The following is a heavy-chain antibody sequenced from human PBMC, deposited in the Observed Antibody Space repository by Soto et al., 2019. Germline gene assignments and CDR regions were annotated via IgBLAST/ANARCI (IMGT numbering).Heavy chain of an antibody. CDR2: ISWNSGSI. CDR3: AKESDYSNYVSRLDY. J-gene: IGHJ4*02. Sequence: GGSLRLSCAASGFTFDDYAMHWVRQAPGKGLEWVSGISWNSGSIGYADSVKGRFTISRDNAKNSLYLQMNSLRAEDTALYYCAKESDYSNYVSRLDYWGQGTLVTVSA. V-gene: IGHV3-9*01. CDR1: GFTFDDYA. D-gene: IGHD4-4*01.